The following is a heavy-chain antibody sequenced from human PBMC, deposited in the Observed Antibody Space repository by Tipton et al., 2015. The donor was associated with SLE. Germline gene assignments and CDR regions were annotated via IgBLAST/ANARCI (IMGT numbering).Heavy chain of an antibody. D-gene: IGHD1-26*01. CDR2: IYWNSGHV. Sequence: SLRLSCVASGFTSTDHAIHWVRQAPGKGLEWVSGIYWNSGHVDYADSVKGRFTTSRDTAKNSLYLQMNSLRAEDTAVYYCASFELVTYGMDVWGQGTTVTVSS. CDR1: GFTSTDHA. J-gene: IGHJ6*02. CDR3: ASFELVTYGMDV. V-gene: IGHV3-9*02.